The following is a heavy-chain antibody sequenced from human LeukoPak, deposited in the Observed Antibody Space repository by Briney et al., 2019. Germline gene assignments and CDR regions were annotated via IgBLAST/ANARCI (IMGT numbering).Heavy chain of an antibody. D-gene: IGHD3-10*01. J-gene: IGHJ4*02. CDR2: IRYDGSNK. CDR1: GFTFSSYG. Sequence: GGSLRLSCAASGFTFSSYGMHWVRQPPGKGLEWVAFIRYDGSNKYYADSVKGRFTISRDNSKNTLYLQMNSLRAEDTAVYYCAKDYYYGSGSYPPFDYWGQGTLVTVSS. V-gene: IGHV3-30*02. CDR3: AKDYYYGSGSYPPFDY.